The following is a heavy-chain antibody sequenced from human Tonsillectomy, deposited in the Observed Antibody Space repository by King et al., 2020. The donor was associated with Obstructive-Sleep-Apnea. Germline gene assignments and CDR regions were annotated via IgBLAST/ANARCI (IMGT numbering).Heavy chain of an antibody. D-gene: IGHD6-19*01. V-gene: IGHV3-30-3*01. CDR3: ARDKSGWEGDAFDI. Sequence: QVQLVESGGGVVQPGRSLRLSCAASGFTFSSYAMHWVRQAPGKGLEWVAVISYDGSNKYYADSVKGRFTISRDNSKNTLYLQMNSLRAEDTAVYYCARDKSGWEGDAFDIWGQGTMVTVSS. CDR2: ISYDGSNK. CDR1: GFTFSSYA. J-gene: IGHJ3*02.